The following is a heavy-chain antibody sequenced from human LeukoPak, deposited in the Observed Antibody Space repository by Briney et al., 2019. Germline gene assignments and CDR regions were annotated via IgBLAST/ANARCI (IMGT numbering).Heavy chain of an antibody. CDR2: MNPNSGNT. V-gene: IGHV1-8*01. J-gene: IGHJ6*03. CDR1: GYTFTSYD. CDR3: ARVIWGPVDYYYMDV. D-gene: IGHD3-16*01. Sequence: ASVKVSCKASGYTFTSYDINWVRQATGQGLEWMGWMNPNSGNTGYAQKFQGRATMTRNTSISTAYMELSSLRSEDTAVYYCARVIWGPVDYYYMDVWGKGTTVTVSS.